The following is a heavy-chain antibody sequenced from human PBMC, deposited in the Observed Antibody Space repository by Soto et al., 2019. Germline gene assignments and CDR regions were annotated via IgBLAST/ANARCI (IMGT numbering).Heavy chain of an antibody. CDR3: ARDFSNYYDSSGYPYYFDY. Sequence: QVQLVQSGAEVKKPGSSVKVSCKASGGTFSSYAISWVRQAPGQGLEWMGGIIPIFGTANYAQKFQGRVTITADEYTGTAYMGLYSLRSWDTAVYYCARDFSNYYDSSGYPYYFDYWGQGTLVTVSS. J-gene: IGHJ4*02. CDR2: IIPIFGTA. V-gene: IGHV1-69*01. D-gene: IGHD3-22*01. CDR1: GGTFSSYA.